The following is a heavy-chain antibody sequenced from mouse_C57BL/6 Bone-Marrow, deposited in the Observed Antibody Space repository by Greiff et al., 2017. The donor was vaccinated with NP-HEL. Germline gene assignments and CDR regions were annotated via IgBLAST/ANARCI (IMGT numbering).Heavy chain of an antibody. CDR3: AGEGYDYSPYAY. CDR2: IYPGSGST. CDR1: GYTFTSYW. D-gene: IGHD2-4*01. J-gene: IGHJ3*01. Sequence: QVQLQQPGAELVKPGASMKMSCKASGYTFTSYWITWVKQRPGQGLEWIGDIYPGSGSTNYNEKFKSKATMTVDTSSSTAYMQLSSLTSEDSAVYYWAGEGYDYSPYAYWGQGTLVTVSA. V-gene: IGHV1-55*01.